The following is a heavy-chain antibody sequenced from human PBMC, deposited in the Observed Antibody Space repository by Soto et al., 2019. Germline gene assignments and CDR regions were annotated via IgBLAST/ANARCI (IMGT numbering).Heavy chain of an antibody. V-gene: IGHV3-33*01. Sequence: QVQLVESGGGVVQPGRSLRLSCAASGFTFSSYRMHWVRQAPGKGLEWVAVIWYDGSNKYYADSVKGRFTISRDNSKNTLYLQMNSLRAEDTAVYYCASWRLQGFDPWGQGTLVTVSS. CDR3: ASWRLQGFDP. CDR1: GFTFSSYR. J-gene: IGHJ5*02. D-gene: IGHD4-4*01. CDR2: IWYDGSNK.